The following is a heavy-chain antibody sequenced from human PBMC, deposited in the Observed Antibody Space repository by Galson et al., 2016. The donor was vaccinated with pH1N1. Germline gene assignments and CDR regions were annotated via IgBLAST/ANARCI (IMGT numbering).Heavy chain of an antibody. V-gene: IGHV3-11*01. J-gene: IGHJ3*01. CDR1: GFPFSHYY. CDR3: ARDHFGWAFDV. Sequence: SLRLSCAASGFPFSHYYMGWIRQAPGKGLEWISYISGSDTTIYYADSVRGRFTISRDNAQNSRYLHMNSLRAEDTAVYYCARDHFGWAFDVWGQGTMVTVSP. CDR2: ISGSDTTI. D-gene: IGHD3-10*01.